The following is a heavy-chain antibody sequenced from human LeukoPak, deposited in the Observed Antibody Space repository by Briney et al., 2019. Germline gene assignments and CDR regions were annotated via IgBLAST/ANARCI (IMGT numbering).Heavy chain of an antibody. V-gene: IGHV4-61*02. Sequence: SQTLSLTCTVSVGSISSGSHYWSWIRQPAGKGLEYLGRVYASGSTNYNPSLKSRVTISVDTSKNQFSMRLSSVTAADTAIYYWARAGGYGDYINWFDPWGQGTLVTVSS. D-gene: IGHD4-17*01. CDR3: ARAGGYGDYINWFDP. CDR2: VYASGST. J-gene: IGHJ5*02. CDR1: VGSISSGSHY.